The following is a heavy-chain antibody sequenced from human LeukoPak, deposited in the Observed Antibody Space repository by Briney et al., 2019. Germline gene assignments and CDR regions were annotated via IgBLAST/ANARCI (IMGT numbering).Heavy chain of an antibody. Sequence: GGSLRLSSAASGFTFSSFAMTWVRRAPGKGLEWVSSITGSHGRTYNTDSVKGRFTISRDNSQNTLYLQMNSLTAEDTAVYYCTKDPNGDYVGAFDPWGQGTLVTVSS. J-gene: IGHJ5*02. CDR2: ITGSHGRT. D-gene: IGHD4-17*01. V-gene: IGHV3-23*01. CDR1: GFTFSSFA. CDR3: TKDPNGDYVGAFDP.